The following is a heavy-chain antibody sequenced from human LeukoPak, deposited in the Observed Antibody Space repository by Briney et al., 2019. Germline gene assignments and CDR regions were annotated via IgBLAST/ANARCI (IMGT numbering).Heavy chain of an antibody. J-gene: IGHJ4*02. Sequence: GGSLRLSCAASGFTFSTSSMNWVRQTQGKELEWISYIRGSSTTIHYADSVKGRFTISRDNAKNSLYLQMNDLRVEDTGVYFCARDARSHCGTDACYGPYFDYWGQGSLVTVSS. CDR1: GFTFSTSS. CDR3: ARDARSHCGTDACYGPYFDY. CDR2: IRGSSTTI. V-gene: IGHV3-48*01. D-gene: IGHD2-2*01.